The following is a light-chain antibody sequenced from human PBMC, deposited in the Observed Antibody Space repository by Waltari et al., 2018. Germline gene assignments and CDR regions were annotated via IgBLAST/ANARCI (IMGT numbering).Light chain of an antibody. Sequence: IVLTQSPDTLSLSPGQRATLSCRASQTINNNFLVWYQQKPGQAPRLIIHGASSRATGFPDRFSGSGSGTDFTLTIHSLKPEDSAVYYCQQYDGSVLTFGGGTKVEI. CDR1: QTINNNF. J-gene: IGKJ4*01. CDR2: GAS. CDR3: QQYDGSVLT. V-gene: IGKV3-20*01.